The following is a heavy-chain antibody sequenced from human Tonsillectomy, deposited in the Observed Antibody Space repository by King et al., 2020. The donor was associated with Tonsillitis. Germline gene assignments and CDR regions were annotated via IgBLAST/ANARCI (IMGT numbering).Heavy chain of an antibody. CDR3: AHDSSGYYAFDI. V-gene: IGHV3-30*02. Sequence: VQLVESGGGVVQPGGSLRLSCAASGFTFTSYGMHWVRQAPGKGLEWVAFIRYDGNNKYYADSVKGRFTISRDNSKNTLYLQMNSLRAEDTAVYYCAHDSSGYYAFDIWGQGTMVTVSS. D-gene: IGHD3-22*01. CDR1: GFTFTSYG. CDR2: IRYDGNNK. J-gene: IGHJ3*02.